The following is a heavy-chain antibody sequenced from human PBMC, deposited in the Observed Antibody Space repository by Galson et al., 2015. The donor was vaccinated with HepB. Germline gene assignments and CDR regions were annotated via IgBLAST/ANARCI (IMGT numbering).Heavy chain of an antibody. V-gene: IGHV3-53*01. J-gene: IGHJ2*01. CDR1: GFSVGNSY. CDR3: ARYDPVTRGYFDL. CDR2: VYGGGDI. D-gene: IGHD3-10*01. Sequence: SLRLSCAASGFSVGNSYLSWVRQAPGKGLEWVSVVYGGGDIYYADVVKGRFIISRDNSRNTLYLQMDHLRVDDTAVYFCARYDPVTRGYFDLWGRGTLVTVSS.